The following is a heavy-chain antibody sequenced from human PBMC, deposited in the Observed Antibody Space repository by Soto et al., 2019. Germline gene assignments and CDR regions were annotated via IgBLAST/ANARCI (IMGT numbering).Heavy chain of an antibody. Sequence: QVQLQASGPGLVKPSETLSLTCTVSGGSVGRGSYFWSWIRQPPGKGLEWIGSIYYSGSTCYNPSLKGPLTLSVATSTNRFSPRLNSLTAADRVVSYFATTALWFGDLSFDSWCQGARLTVSS. V-gene: IGHV4-61*01. CDR2: IYYSGST. D-gene: IGHD3-10*01. CDR3: ATTALWFGDLSFDS. J-gene: IGHJ4*02. CDR1: GGSVGRGSYF.